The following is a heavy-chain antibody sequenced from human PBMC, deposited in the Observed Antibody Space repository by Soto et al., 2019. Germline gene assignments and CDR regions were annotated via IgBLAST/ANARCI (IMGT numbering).Heavy chain of an antibody. CDR3: ARDIVATKRPKQYTWFDP. J-gene: IGHJ5*02. CDR2: IIPILGIA. Sequence: ASVKVSCKASGGTFSSYTISWVRQAPGQGLEWMGRIIPILGIANYAQKFQGRVTITADKSTSTAYMELSSLRSEDTAVYYCARDIVATKRPKQYTWFDPWGQGTLVTVSS. D-gene: IGHD5-12*01. CDR1: GGTFSSYT. V-gene: IGHV1-69*04.